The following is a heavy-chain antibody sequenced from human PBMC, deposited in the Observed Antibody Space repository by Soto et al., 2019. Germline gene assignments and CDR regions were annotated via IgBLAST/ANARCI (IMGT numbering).Heavy chain of an antibody. CDR2: FFIGGNT. V-gene: IGHV4-39*07. CDR1: GGSMSSSSTYY. D-gene: IGHD2-8*01. J-gene: IGHJ5*02. Sequence: SETLSLTCTVSGGSMSSSSTYYWGWMRQPPGKGLEWIASFFIGGNTYYNPSVKSRVTISVDTSKNQFSLNLSSVTAADTAVYYCARAGPGFCTNGVCWFDHWGQGTLVTVS. CDR3: ARAGPGFCTNGVCWFDH.